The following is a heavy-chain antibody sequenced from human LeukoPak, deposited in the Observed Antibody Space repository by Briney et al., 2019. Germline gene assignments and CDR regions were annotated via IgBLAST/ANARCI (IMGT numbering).Heavy chain of an antibody. CDR2: FDPEDGET. CDR1: RYTLTELS. V-gene: IGHV1-24*01. Sequence: GASVKVSCKVSRYTLTELSMHWVRQAPGKGLEWMGGFDPEDGETIYAQKFQGRVTITEDTSTDTAYMELSSLRSEDTAVYYCVTGIYGSGSPPVYWGQGTLVTVSS. CDR3: VTGIYGSGSPPVY. D-gene: IGHD3-10*01. J-gene: IGHJ4*02.